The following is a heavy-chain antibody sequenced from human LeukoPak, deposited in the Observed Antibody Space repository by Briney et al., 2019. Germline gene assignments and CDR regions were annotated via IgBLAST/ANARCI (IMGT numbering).Heavy chain of an antibody. D-gene: IGHD5-24*01. Sequence: ASVKVSCEVSGHSLNEISMYWVRQAPGKGLGCMGVFDPEDGETIYAQRFKGRLTLTGDTSTDTVYMDLSSLRPEDTAVYYCATGATIPAGFDFWGQGTLVTVSS. CDR1: GHSLNEIS. CDR3: ATGATIPAGFDF. CDR2: FDPEDGET. J-gene: IGHJ4*02. V-gene: IGHV1-24*01.